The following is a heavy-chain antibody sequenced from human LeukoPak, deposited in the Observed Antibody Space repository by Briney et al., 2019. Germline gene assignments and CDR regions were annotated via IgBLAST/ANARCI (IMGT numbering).Heavy chain of an antibody. CDR1: GGSISSSSYY. CDR2: IYYSGST. CDR3: ARRDYSNHETWFDP. V-gene: IGHV4-39*01. J-gene: IGHJ5*02. D-gene: IGHD4-11*01. Sequence: SETLSLTCTVSGGSISSSSYYWGWIRQPPGKGLEWIGSIYYSGSTYYNPSLKSRVTISVDTSKNQFSLKLSSVTAADTAVYYCARRDYSNHETWFDPWGQGTLVTVSS.